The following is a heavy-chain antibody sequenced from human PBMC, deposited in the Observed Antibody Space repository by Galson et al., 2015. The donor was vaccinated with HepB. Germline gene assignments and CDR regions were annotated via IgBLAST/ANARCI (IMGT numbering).Heavy chain of an antibody. D-gene: IGHD5-24*01. Sequence: SLRLSCAASGLTFSYYGMNWVRQAPGKGLEWVSSISGGGHSTYYIDSVKGRFTISRDNSKNTLYLQMSSLRAEDTATYFCASRPGATSAFDFWGLGTVVTVSS. CDR3: ASRPGATSAFDF. CDR1: GLTFSYYG. J-gene: IGHJ3*01. CDR2: ISGGGHST. V-gene: IGHV3-23*01.